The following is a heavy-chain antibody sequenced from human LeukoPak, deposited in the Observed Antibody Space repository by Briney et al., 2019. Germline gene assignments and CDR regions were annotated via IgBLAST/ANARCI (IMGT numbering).Heavy chain of an antibody. CDR3: ARDEIAARSPFDY. CDR2: TRYDGRNQ. D-gene: IGHD6-6*01. J-gene: IGHJ4*02. V-gene: IGHV3-30*02. CDR1: GFTFSNYG. Sequence: TGGSLRLSCAASGFTFSNYGMHWVRQAPGKGLEWVAFTRYDGRNQYYADSVKGRFSISRDNSKNTLYLQMNSLRPEDTALYYCARDEIAARSPFDYWGQGTLVTVSS.